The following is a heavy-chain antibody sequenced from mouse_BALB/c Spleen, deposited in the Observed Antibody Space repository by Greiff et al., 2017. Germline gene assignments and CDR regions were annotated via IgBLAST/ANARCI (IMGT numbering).Heavy chain of an antibody. CDR3: ARSFYYYGSSEAWFAY. CDR1: GDSITSGY. V-gene: IGHV3-8*02. CDR2: ISYSGST. D-gene: IGHD1-1*01. Sequence: DVKLVESGPSLVKPSQTLSLTCSVTGDSITSGYWNWIRKFPGNKLEYMGYISYSGSTYYNPSLKSRISIARDTSKNQYYLQLNSVTTEDTATYYCARSFYYYGSSEAWFAYWGQGTLVTVSA. J-gene: IGHJ3*01.